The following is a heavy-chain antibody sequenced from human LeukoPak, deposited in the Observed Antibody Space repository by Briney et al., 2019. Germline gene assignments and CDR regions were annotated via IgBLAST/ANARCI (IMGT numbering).Heavy chain of an antibody. CDR1: GFTFSSYS. CDR3: ARAREIVVVPAAIYAFDI. D-gene: IGHD2-2*01. V-gene: IGHV3-21*01. J-gene: IGHJ3*02. Sequence: GGSLRLSCAASGFTFSSYSMNWVRQAPGKGLEWVSSISSSSSYIYYADSVKGRFTISRDNAKNSLYLQMNSLRAEDTAVYYCARAREIVVVPAAIYAFDIWGQGTMVTVSS. CDR2: ISSSSSYI.